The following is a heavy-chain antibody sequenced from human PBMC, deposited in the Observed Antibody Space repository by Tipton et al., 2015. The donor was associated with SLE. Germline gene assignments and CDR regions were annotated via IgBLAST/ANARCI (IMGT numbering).Heavy chain of an antibody. Sequence: SLRLSCAASGFTFSSYAMHWVRQAPGKGLEYVPAISTTGGSTFYANSVRGRFTISRDNSENTLILQMGSLGPEDMGVYYCARRASTNCYDYWGQGTLVIVSS. J-gene: IGHJ4*02. CDR2: ISTTGGST. CDR3: ARRASTNCYDY. CDR1: GFTFSSYA. D-gene: IGHD2-2*01. V-gene: IGHV3-64*01.